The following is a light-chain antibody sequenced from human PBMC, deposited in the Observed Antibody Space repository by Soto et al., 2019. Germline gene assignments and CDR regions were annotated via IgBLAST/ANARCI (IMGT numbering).Light chain of an antibody. V-gene: IGLV1-47*02. J-gene: IGLJ3*02. Sequence: QSVLTQPPSASGTPGQRVTISCSGSSSNIGSNYVYWYQQLPGTAPKLLIYSNNQRPSGVPDRFSGSKSGTSASLAISGLRSEDDADYYCAAWDDSLSGWVFGGGTKVTVL. CDR2: SNN. CDR1: SSNIGSNY. CDR3: AAWDDSLSGWV.